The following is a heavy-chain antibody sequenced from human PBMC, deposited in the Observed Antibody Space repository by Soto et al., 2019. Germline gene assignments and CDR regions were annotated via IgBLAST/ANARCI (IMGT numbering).Heavy chain of an antibody. CDR3: AKDITIFGVVTMDV. J-gene: IGHJ6*01. CDR1: GFTFSSYA. D-gene: IGHD3-3*01. Sequence: PGGSLRLSCAASGFTFSSYAMSWVRQAPGKGLEWVSAISGSGGSTYYADSVKGRFTISRDNSKNTLYLQMNSLRAEDTAVYYCAKDITIFGVVTMDVWGKGPRSPSPQ. CDR2: ISGSGGST. V-gene: IGHV3-23*01.